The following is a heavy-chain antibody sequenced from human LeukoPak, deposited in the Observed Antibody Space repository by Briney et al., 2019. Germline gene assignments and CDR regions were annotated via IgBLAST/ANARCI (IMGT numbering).Heavy chain of an antibody. V-gene: IGHV1-69*05. Sequence: SVKVSCKASGGTFSSYAISWVRQAPGQGLEWMGRIIPIFGTANYAQKFQGRVTITTDESTSTAYMELSSLRSEDTAVYYCARDSLDSSGPNGWYYFDYWGQGTLVTVSS. CDR3: ARDSLDSSGPNGWYYFDY. J-gene: IGHJ4*02. CDR2: IIPIFGTA. CDR1: GGTFSSYA. D-gene: IGHD3-22*01.